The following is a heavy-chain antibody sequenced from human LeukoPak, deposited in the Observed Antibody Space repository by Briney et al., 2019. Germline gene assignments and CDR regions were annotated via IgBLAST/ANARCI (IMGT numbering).Heavy chain of an antibody. J-gene: IGHJ4*02. Sequence: GGSLRLSCAASGFTFSSYAMSWVRQAPGEGLEWVSIIYSGGSTFYADSVKGRFTISRDNSKNTLYLQMNSLRAEDTAVYYCANLRAIVGGPDYWGQGTLVTVSS. V-gene: IGHV3-23*03. CDR3: ANLRAIVGGPDY. D-gene: IGHD1-26*01. CDR2: IYSGGST. CDR1: GFTFSSYA.